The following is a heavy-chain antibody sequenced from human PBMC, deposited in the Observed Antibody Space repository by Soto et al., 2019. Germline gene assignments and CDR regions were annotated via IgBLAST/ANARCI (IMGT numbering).Heavy chain of an antibody. CDR3: AFLVIAMVRRRSFHI. V-gene: IGHV1-2*02. D-gene: IGHD5-18*01. CDR1: GYTFTGYY. CDR2: INPNSGGT. J-gene: IGHJ3*02. Sequence: DSEKVSCKASGYTFTGYYMHWVRQAPGQGLEWMGWINPNSGGTNYAQKFQGRVTMTRDTSISTAYMELSRLRSDDTAVYYCAFLVIAMVRRRSFHIPGPTPILTV.